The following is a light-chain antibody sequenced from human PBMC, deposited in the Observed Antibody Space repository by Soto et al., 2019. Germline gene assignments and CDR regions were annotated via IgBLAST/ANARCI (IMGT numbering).Light chain of an antibody. CDR1: QSVSSN. Sequence: EIVMTQSPSTLSVSPGERATLSCRASQSVSSNLAGYQQKPGQAPRLLIDVASTRPTGIPARFSGSGSGTEFTLTISSLQSEDFAVYYCQQYNTWPLTFGQGTKVEIK. CDR3: QQYNTWPLT. V-gene: IGKV3-15*01. J-gene: IGKJ1*01. CDR2: VAS.